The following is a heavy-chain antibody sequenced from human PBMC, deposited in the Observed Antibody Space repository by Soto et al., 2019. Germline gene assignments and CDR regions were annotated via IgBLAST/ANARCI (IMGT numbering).Heavy chain of an antibody. CDR3: ARDGGYYYDSSGYTAFDI. V-gene: IGHV4-59*01. D-gene: IGHD3-22*01. J-gene: IGHJ3*02. CDR2: IYYSGST. CDR1: GGSISSYY. Sequence: SETLSLTCTVSGGSISSYYWSWIRQPPGKGLEWIGYIYYSGSTNYNPSLKSRVTISVDTSKNQFSLKLSSVTAADTAVYYCARDGGYYYDSSGYTAFDIWGQGTMVTVSS.